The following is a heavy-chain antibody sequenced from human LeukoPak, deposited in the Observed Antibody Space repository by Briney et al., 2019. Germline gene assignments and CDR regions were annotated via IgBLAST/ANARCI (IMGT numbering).Heavy chain of an antibody. Sequence: SETLSLTCTVSGGSISRDYWSWIRQPPGKGLEWIGYIYYTGSTNYNPSLKSRVTISVDTSENQFSLKLSSVTAADTAVYYCARAGYSYGSYFDYWGQGTLVTVSS. CDR1: GGSISRDY. CDR3: ARAGYSYGSYFDY. V-gene: IGHV4-59*12. CDR2: IYYTGST. D-gene: IGHD5-18*01. J-gene: IGHJ4*02.